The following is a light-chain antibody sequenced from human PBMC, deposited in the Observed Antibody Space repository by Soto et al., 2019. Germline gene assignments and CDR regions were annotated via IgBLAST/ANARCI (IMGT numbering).Light chain of an antibody. CDR2: DAS. V-gene: IGKV1-39*01. CDR1: QTISSW. Sequence: DIQMTQSPSTLSGSVGDRVTITCRASQTISSWLAWYQQKPGKAPKLLIYDASSLESGVPSRFRGSGSETDFTLTITSLQPEDFATYYCQQSYTTPRTFGQGTKVDIK. CDR3: QQSYTTPRT. J-gene: IGKJ1*01.